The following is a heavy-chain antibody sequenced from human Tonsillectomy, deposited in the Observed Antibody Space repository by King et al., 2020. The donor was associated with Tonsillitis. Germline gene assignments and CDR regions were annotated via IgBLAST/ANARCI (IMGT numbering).Heavy chain of an antibody. D-gene: IGHD3-22*01. Sequence: VQLVESGGGLVQPGRSLRLSCAASGFTFDDYAMHWVRHAPGKGLEWVSGISWNSGILGYADSVKGRFTISRDNAKNSVYLQMNSLKPEDTAFYYCAKDVSLYDSSGYYRNWGQGTLVTVSS. CDR1: GFTFDDYA. CDR2: ISWNSGIL. V-gene: IGHV3-9*01. CDR3: AKDVSLYDSSGYYRN. J-gene: IGHJ4*02.